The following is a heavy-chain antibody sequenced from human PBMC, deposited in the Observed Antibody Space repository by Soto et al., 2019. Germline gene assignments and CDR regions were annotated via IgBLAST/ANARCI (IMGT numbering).Heavy chain of an antibody. J-gene: IGHJ4*02. V-gene: IGHV3-23*01. CDR1: GFNFSGYA. CDR3: ARRGSGSYYDY. Sequence: PGGSLRLSCAAAGFNFSGYARRWVRQAPVKGLEWVSAISGSGGSTYYADSVKGRFTISRDNSKNTLYLQMNSLRAEDTAVYYCARRGSGSYYDYWGQGTLVTVSS. CDR2: ISGSGGST. D-gene: IGHD1-26*01.